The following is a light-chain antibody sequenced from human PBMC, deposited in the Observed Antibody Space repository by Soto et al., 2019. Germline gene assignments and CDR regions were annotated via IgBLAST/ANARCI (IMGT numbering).Light chain of an antibody. CDR3: QKYNSAPLT. CDR1: QGIAPY. J-gene: IGKJ4*01. Sequence: DVQMTQSPSSLSASVGDRVTITCRASQGIAPYLAWFQQKPGKVPKLLIYAASTLQSGVPSRFSGSGSGADFTLTISSLQPEDVGTYYCQKYNSAPLTFGRGTKVDIK. V-gene: IGKV1-27*01. CDR2: AAS.